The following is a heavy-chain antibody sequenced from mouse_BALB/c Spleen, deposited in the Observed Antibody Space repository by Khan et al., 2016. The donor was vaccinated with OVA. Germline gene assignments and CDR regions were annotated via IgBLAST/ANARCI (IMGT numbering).Heavy chain of an antibody. J-gene: IGHJ3*01. Sequence: EVQLVESGGDLVKPGGSLNLSCEASGFTFSSYGMSWLRQTPDKRLEWVATINNGGSYTYFPDSVQGRLTISRDNAKNTLYLQMSSLKSEDTAMYYCARNRFTTPTAWFAYWGQGTLVTVFA. CDR2: INNGGSYT. D-gene: IGHD1-2*01. V-gene: IGHV5-6*01. CDR1: GFTFSSYG. CDR3: ARNRFTTPTAWFAY.